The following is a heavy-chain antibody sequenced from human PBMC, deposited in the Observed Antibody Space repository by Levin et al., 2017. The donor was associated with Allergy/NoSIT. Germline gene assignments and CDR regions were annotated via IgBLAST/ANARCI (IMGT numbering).Heavy chain of an antibody. V-gene: IGHV3-48*04. CDR3: ARDGYFGWSGRYQYMDV. D-gene: IGHD3-9*01. CDR2: ISTSSSTV. Sequence: PGGSLRLSCAASGFTFNGYSMNWVRQAPGKGLEWVSRISTSSSTVNYADSVKGRFTISRDDAKNSLYLQMSSLIAEDTAVYYCARDGYFGWSGRYQYMDVWGKGTTVTVSS. CDR1: GFTFNGYS. J-gene: IGHJ6*03.